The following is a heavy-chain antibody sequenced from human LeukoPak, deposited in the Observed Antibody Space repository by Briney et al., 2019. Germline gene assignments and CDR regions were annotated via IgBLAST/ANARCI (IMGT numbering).Heavy chain of an antibody. Sequence: GGSLRLSCAASGFTFSSYAMHWVRQAPGKGLEWVAVISYDGSNKYYADSVKGRFTISRDNSKNTLYLQMNSLRAEDTAVYYCARWTSRGMYSRPFDYRGQGTLVTVSS. D-gene: IGHD1-26*01. J-gene: IGHJ4*02. CDR2: ISYDGSNK. CDR3: ARWTSRGMYSRPFDY. V-gene: IGHV3-30*04. CDR1: GFTFSSYA.